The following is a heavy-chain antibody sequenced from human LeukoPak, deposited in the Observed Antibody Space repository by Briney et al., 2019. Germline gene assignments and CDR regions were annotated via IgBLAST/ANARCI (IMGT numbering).Heavy chain of an antibody. V-gene: IGHV3-66*01. CDR3: ARGNLVDYNYYGMDV. CDR1: GFTVSSSY. J-gene: IGHJ6*02. CDR2: IYSDGRT. D-gene: IGHD2-15*01. Sequence: PGGSLRRSCGASGFTVSSSYMNWVRQSPGKGLEWGSVIYSDGRTYYADSVRGRFTISRDNSKNTLYLQMNSLRAEDTAVYYCARGNLVDYNYYGMDVWGQGTTVTASS.